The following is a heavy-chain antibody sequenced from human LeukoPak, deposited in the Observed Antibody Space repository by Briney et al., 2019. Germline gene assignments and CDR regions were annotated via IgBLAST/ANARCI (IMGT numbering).Heavy chain of an antibody. CDR2: IYYSGST. Sequence: SETLSLTCAVYGGSFSGYYWSWIRQPPGKGLEWIGYIYYSGSTNYNPSLKSRVTISVDTSKNQFSLKLSSVTAADTAVYYCARQGAYYYDSSGLDYWGQGTLVTVSS. D-gene: IGHD3-22*01. CDR1: GGSFSGYY. V-gene: IGHV4-59*08. J-gene: IGHJ4*02. CDR3: ARQGAYYYDSSGLDY.